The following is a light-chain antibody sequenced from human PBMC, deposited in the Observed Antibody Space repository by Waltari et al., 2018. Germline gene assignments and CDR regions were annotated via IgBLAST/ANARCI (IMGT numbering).Light chain of an antibody. CDR1: SSNIGNNY. CDR3: GTWDSSLSGAV. Sequence: QSVLTQPPSVSAAPGQRVTISCSGGSSNIGNNYVSWYPQFPGTAPTLLIYEDSERPSGIPGRFSGSKSGTSATLDITGLQAGDEADYYCGTWDSSLSGAVFGGGTHLTVL. J-gene: IGLJ7*01. V-gene: IGLV1-51*02. CDR2: EDS.